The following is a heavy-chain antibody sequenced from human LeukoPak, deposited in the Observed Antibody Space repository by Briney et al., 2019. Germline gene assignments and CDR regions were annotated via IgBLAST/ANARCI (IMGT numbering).Heavy chain of an antibody. V-gene: IGHV3-30*02. D-gene: IGHD2-2*01. J-gene: IGHJ4*02. CDR2: IRYDGSNK. CDR1: GFTFSNYA. Sequence: PGGSLRLSCAASGFTFSNYAMRWVRQAPGKGLEWVAFIRYDGSNKYYADSVKGRFTISRDNSKNTLYLQMNSLRAEDTAVYYCAKPISSSTSCYDYWGQGTLVTVSS. CDR3: AKPISSSTSCYDY.